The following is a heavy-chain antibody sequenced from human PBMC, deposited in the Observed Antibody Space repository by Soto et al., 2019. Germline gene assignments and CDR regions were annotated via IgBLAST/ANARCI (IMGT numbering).Heavy chain of an antibody. D-gene: IGHD4-17*01. V-gene: IGHV1-8*01. CDR1: GYTFTSYA. J-gene: IGHJ4*02. CDR2: MNPNSGNT. Sequence: QVKLVQSGAEVKKPGASVKVSGKAPGYTFTSYAINWVRQATGQGLEGMGWMNPNSGNTGYAQKFQGRVTMTRNTSISTADMELSSLRSEDTAVYYCARTLCGDNVDYWGQGTLVTVSS. CDR3: ARTLCGDNVDY.